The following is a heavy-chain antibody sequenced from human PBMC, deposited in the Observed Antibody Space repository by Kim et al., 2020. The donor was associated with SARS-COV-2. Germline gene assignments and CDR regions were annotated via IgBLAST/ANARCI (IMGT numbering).Heavy chain of an antibody. V-gene: IGHV4-59*01. Sequence: SETLSLTCTVSGGSISSYYWSWIRQPPGKGLEWIGYIYYSGSTNYNPSLKSRVTISVDTSKNQFSLKLSSVTAADTAVYYCARGQWLSYYYGMDVWGQGT. J-gene: IGHJ6*02. CDR2: IYYSGST. CDR3: ARGQWLSYYYGMDV. D-gene: IGHD6-19*01. CDR1: GGSISSYY.